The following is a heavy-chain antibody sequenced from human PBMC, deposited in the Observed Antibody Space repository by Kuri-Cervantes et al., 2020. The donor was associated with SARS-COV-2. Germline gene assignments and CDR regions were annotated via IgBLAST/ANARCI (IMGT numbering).Heavy chain of an antibody. CDR3: ARDPRYSSSWLDY. Sequence: GGSLRLSCAASGFTFSDYYMNWVRQAPGKGLEWVSSISSSSTIYYADSVKGRFTISRDNAKNSLYLQMNSLRAEDTAVYYCARDPRYSSSWLDYWGQGTLVTVSS. CDR2: ISSSSTI. CDR1: GFTFSDYY. V-gene: IGHV3-69-1*01. D-gene: IGHD6-6*01. J-gene: IGHJ4*02.